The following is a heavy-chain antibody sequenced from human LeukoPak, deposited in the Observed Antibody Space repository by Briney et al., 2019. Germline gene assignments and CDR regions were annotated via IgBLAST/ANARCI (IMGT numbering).Heavy chain of an antibody. J-gene: IGHJ5*02. Sequence: GESLRLSCATSGFTFSHYWMSWLRQAPGKGLVWVARIKNDGSSATYAESVRGRFTISRDNARNTLYLQMDSLRVDDTAVYYCARSDRFDPCGRGILVTVSS. CDR2: IKNDGSSA. V-gene: IGHV3-74*01. CDR3: ARSDRFDP. CDR1: GFTFSHYW.